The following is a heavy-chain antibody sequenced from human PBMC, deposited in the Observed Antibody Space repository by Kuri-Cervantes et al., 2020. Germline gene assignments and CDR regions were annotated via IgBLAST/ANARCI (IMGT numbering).Heavy chain of an antibody. V-gene: IGHV3-48*04. CDR2: ICSSSYTI. Sequence: GGSLRLSCAASGFTFSSYAMSWVRQAPGKGLEWVSHICSSSYTIYYADSVKGRFTISRDNAKNSLYLQMNSLRAEDTAVYYCARVGYFYFDYWGQGTLVTVSS. CDR1: GFTFSSYA. J-gene: IGHJ4*02. D-gene: IGHD2-2*03. CDR3: ARVGYFYFDY.